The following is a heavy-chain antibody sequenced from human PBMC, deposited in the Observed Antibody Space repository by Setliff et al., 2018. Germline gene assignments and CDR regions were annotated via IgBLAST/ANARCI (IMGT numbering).Heavy chain of an antibody. Sequence: SETLSLTCTVSNFSLTSGFFWAWVRQPPGKGLEWIATVYHRGSTDYKPPPKSRATISVDTSKNQFSLKLTSMTAADTAVYFCAREGRSSTRGWYMDAWGKGTSVTVSS. J-gene: IGHJ6*03. CDR1: NFSLTSGFF. CDR3: AREGRSSTRGWYMDA. CDR2: VYHRGST. D-gene: IGHD2-2*01. V-gene: IGHV4-38-2*02.